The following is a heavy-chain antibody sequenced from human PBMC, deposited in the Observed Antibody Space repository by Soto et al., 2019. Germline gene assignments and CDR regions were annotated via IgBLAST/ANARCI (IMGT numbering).Heavy chain of an antibody. V-gene: IGHV3-23*01. Sequence: EVILLESGGGLVQPGGSLRLSCAASGFTFSSYVMSWVRQAPGKGLEWVAGISGTGGVTYYADSVKGRLTISRDNSKNTVYLQINSLRAEDTAVYYCVKDRGLEIRYHWFDPWGQGTLVTVSS. CDR3: VKDRGLEIRYHWFDP. J-gene: IGHJ5*02. CDR1: GFTFSSYV. CDR2: ISGTGGVT. D-gene: IGHD1-7*01.